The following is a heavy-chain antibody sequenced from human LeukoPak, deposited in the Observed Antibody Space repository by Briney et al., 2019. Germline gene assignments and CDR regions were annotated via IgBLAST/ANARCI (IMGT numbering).Heavy chain of an antibody. CDR1: GGTFSSYA. J-gene: IGHJ6*02. Sequence: SVKVSCKASGGTFSSYAISWVRQAPGQGLEWMGRTIPILGIANYAQKFQGRVTITADKSTSTAYMELSSLRSEDTAVYYCARVDVVVVPAAIYYYGMDVWGQGTTVTVSS. V-gene: IGHV1-69*04. CDR3: ARVDVVVVPAAIYYYGMDV. D-gene: IGHD2-2*02. CDR2: TIPILGIA.